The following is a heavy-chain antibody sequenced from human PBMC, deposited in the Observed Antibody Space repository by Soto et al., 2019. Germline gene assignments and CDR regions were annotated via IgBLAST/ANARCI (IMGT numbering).Heavy chain of an antibody. J-gene: IGHJ4*02. CDR3: ATDLLDYSYGYAYYFDY. CDR1: RFTFSSYA. Sequence: QVQLVESGGGVVQPGRSLRLSCAASRFTFSSYAMHWVRQAPGKGLEWVAVISYDGSNKYYADSVKGRFTISRDNSKNTLYLQMNSLRAEDTAVYYCATDLLDYSYGYAYYFDYWGQGTLVTVSS. V-gene: IGHV3-30-3*01. D-gene: IGHD5-18*01. CDR2: ISYDGSNK.